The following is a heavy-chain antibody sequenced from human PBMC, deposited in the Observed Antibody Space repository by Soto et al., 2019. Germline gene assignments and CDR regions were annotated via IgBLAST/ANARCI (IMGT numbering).Heavy chain of an antibody. D-gene: IGHD3-22*01. V-gene: IGHV3-23*01. CDR3: AKGRPYYSDSSGYYFDY. CDR1: GFTFSSYA. Sequence: EVQLLESGGGLVQPGGSLRLSCAASGFTFSSYAMSWVRQAPGKGLEWVSAISGSGGSTYYADSVKGRFTISRDNSKNTLYLQMNSLRAEDTAVYYCAKGRPYYSDSSGYYFDYWGQGPLVTVSS. J-gene: IGHJ4*02. CDR2: ISGSGGST.